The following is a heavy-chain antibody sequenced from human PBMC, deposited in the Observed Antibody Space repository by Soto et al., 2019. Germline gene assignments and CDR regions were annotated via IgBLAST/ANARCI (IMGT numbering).Heavy chain of an antibody. CDR3: AKDTGAGGGRCFDY. D-gene: IGHD3-16*01. CDR1: GFTFSKYA. Sequence: EVQLLESGGGLVQPGGSLRLSCAASGFTFSKYAMSWVRQAPGKGLEWVSAISGSGDNTYYADSVKGRFTISRDQSKNTLYLQMNILRADDTAVYYWAKDTGAGGGRCFDYWGQGTLVTVSS. V-gene: IGHV3-23*01. J-gene: IGHJ4*02. CDR2: ISGSGDNT.